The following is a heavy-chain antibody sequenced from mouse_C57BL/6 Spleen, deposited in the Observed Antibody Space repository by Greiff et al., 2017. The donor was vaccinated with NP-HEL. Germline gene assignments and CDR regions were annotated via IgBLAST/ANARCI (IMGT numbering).Heavy chain of an antibody. CDR3: ARFIGFITTVRGAMDY. D-gene: IGHD1-1*01. CDR2: FRNKANGDTT. Sequence: EVQLVESGGGLVQPGGSLSLSCAASGFTFTDYYMSWVRQPPGKALEWLGFFRNKANGDTTEYSASVKGRFTISRDNSQSILYLQMNALRAEDSATYYCARFIGFITTVRGAMDYWGQGTSVTVSS. V-gene: IGHV7-3*01. CDR1: GFTFTDYY. J-gene: IGHJ4*01.